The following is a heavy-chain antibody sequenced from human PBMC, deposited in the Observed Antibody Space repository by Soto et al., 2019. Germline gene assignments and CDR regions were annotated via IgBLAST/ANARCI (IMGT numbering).Heavy chain of an antibody. CDR1: GDSISSYY. D-gene: IGHD3-22*01. CDR3: ALRSMAVVPEY. V-gene: IGHV4-59*01. J-gene: IGHJ4*02. CDR2: LYYGRSA. Sequence: QVQLQESGPGLVKPSETLSLTCAVSGDSISSYYCMWIRQPPGKGLESIGYLYYGRSANYNPYLKSRVTLSVDTSTNQWSLTLSSMTAADTAVYYCALRSMAVVPEYWGQGTLVTVSS.